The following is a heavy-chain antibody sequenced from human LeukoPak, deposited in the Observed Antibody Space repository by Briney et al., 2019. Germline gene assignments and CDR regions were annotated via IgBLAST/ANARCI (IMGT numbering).Heavy chain of an antibody. J-gene: IGHJ4*02. V-gene: IGHV1-2*02. CDR2: INPNSGGT. Sequence: ASVKVSCKASGYTFTGYYMHWVRQAPGQGLEWMGWINPNSGGTNYAQKFQGRVTMTRDTSISTAYMELSRLRSDDTAVYYCARGDGGGYSWPPYYWGQGTLVTVSS. CDR3: ARGDGGGYSWPPYY. CDR1: GYTFTGYY. D-gene: IGHD5-24*01.